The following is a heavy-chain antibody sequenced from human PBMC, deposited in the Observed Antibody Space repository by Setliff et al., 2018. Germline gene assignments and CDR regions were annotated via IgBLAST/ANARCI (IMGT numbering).Heavy chain of an antibody. J-gene: IGHJ4*02. Sequence: GGSLRLSCAASGFTLDDYYMTWIRQAPGKGLEWISYISSSGYTIYYANSVKGRFSISRDDALNSLFLEMNSLRVDDTAIYYCAKQKNTGYGQPVDSWGQGGQVTVSS. CDR2: ISSSGYTI. D-gene: IGHD5-12*01. CDR1: GFTLDDYY. CDR3: AKQKNTGYGQPVDS. V-gene: IGHV3-11*04.